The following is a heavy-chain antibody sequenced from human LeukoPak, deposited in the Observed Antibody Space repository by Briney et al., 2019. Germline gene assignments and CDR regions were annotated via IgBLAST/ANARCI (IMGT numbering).Heavy chain of an antibody. CDR2: IYTSGST. Sequence: SETLSLTCTVSGGSISSYYWSWIRQPPGKGLEWIGYIYTSGSTNYNPSLKSRVTISVDTSKNQFSLKLSSVTAEDTAVYYCARSYYYDSSGYSGPDYWGQGTLVTVSS. V-gene: IGHV4-4*09. CDR3: ARSYYYDSSGYSGPDY. D-gene: IGHD3-22*01. J-gene: IGHJ4*02. CDR1: GGSISSYY.